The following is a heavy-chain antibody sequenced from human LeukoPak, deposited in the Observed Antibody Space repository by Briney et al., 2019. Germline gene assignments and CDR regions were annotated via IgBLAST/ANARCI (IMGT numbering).Heavy chain of an antibody. Sequence: GGSLRLSCAASGFTFSNSAMSWVRQTPSKGLEWVSAISGSGGSTYYADSVKGRFTISRDNSKNTLYLQMNSLRAEDTAVYYCAKFSDLGAYFDYWGQGTLVTVSS. V-gene: IGHV3-23*01. CDR2: ISGSGGST. J-gene: IGHJ4*02. CDR1: GFTFSNSA. CDR3: AKFSDLGAYFDY. D-gene: IGHD3-16*01.